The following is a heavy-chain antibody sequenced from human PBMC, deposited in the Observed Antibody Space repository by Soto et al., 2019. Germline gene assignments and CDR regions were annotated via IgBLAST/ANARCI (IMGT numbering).Heavy chain of an antibody. D-gene: IGHD3-22*01. CDR1: GFTFSSYG. CDR3: AKDKLIYYYDSSGSPNFDY. Sequence: GGSLRLSCAASGFTFSSYGMHWVRQAPGKGLEWVAVISYDGSNKYYADSVKGRFTISRDNSKNTLYLQMNSLRAEDTAVYYCAKDKLIYYYDSSGSPNFDYWGQGTLVTVSS. V-gene: IGHV3-30*18. J-gene: IGHJ4*02. CDR2: ISYDGSNK.